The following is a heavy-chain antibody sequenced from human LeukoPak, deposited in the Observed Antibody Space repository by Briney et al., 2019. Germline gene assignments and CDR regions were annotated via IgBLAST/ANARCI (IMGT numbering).Heavy chain of an antibody. J-gene: IGHJ4*02. Sequence: PSETLSLTCTVSGGSISSSSYYWGWIRQPPGKGLEWIGSIYYSGSTYYNPSLKSRVTISVDTSKNQFSLKLSSVTAADTAVYYCARDQELPSYFDYWGQGTLVTVSS. CDR2: IYYSGST. V-gene: IGHV4-39*07. CDR3: ARDQELPSYFDY. D-gene: IGHD1-26*01. CDR1: GGSISSSSYY.